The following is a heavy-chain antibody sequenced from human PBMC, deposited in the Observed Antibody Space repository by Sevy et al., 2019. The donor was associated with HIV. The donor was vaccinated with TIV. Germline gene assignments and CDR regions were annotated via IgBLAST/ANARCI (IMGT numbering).Heavy chain of an antibody. V-gene: IGHV3-15*01. J-gene: IGHJ4*02. Sequence: GSLRLSCAASGFTFSNAWMSWVRQAPGKGLEWVGRIKSKTDGGTTDYAAPVKGRFTISRDDSKNTLYLQMNSLKTEDTAVYYCTTEGWELLDYFDYWGQGTLVTVSS. D-gene: IGHD1-26*01. CDR3: TTEGWELLDYFDY. CDR2: IKSKTDGGTT. CDR1: GFTFSNAW.